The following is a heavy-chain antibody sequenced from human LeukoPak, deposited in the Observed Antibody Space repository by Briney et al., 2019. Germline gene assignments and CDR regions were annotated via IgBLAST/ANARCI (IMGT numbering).Heavy chain of an antibody. V-gene: IGHV3-23*01. CDR1: GFIFSTCA. J-gene: IGHJ3*02. D-gene: IGHD6-13*01. CDR2: ISVSGGTT. CDR3: AKDRSSSSWFYGSDI. Sequence: PGGSLRLSCAASGFIFSTCAMNWVRQAPGKGLGWVSAISVSGGTTYYADSVKGRFTISRDNPTNTLYLQMNSLRAEDTAVYYCAKDRSSSSWFYGSDIWGQGTMVTVSS.